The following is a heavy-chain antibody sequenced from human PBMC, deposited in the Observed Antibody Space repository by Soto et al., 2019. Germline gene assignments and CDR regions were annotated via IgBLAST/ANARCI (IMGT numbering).Heavy chain of an antibody. CDR2: ISGSGGST. CDR1: GFTFSSYA. D-gene: IGHD2-15*01. V-gene: IGHV3-23*01. CDR3: AKEVYCSGGSCYLHAFDI. J-gene: IGHJ3*02. Sequence: GGSLRLSCAASGFTFSSYAMSWVRQAPGKGLEWVSAISGSGGSTYYADSVKGRFIISRDNSKNMLYLQMNSLRAEDTAVYYCAKEVYCSGGSCYLHAFDIWGQGTMVTVSS.